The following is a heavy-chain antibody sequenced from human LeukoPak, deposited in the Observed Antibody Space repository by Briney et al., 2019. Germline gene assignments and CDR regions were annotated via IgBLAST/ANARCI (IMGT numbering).Heavy chain of an antibody. CDR1: GFNFRDHW. Sequence: GGSLRLSCAVSGFNFRDHWMDWVRQAPGKGLEWVGHIKNDGSESYYVDSLKGRFSISRDDTNNALYLQMNSLRVEDTAVYYCAKNNGWFHLAQWGQGTLVTVSS. V-gene: IGHV3-7*03. J-gene: IGHJ4*02. D-gene: IGHD6-19*01. CDR3: AKNNGWFHLAQ. CDR2: IKNDGSES.